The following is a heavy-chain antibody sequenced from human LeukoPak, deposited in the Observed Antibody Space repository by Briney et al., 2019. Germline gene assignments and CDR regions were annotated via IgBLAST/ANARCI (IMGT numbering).Heavy chain of an antibody. Sequence: GGSLRLSCAASGFTFSSYSMNWVRQAPGKGLEWVSYISSSSSTIYYADSVKGRFTISRDNAKNSLYLQMNSLRAEDTAVYYCARDIAGATMTPDYWDQGTLVTVSS. V-gene: IGHV3-48*01. CDR1: GFTFSSYS. D-gene: IGHD1-26*01. J-gene: IGHJ4*02. CDR3: ARDIAGATMTPDY. CDR2: ISSSSSTI.